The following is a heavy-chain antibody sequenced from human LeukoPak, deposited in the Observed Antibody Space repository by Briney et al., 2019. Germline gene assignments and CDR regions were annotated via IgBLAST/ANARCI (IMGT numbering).Heavy chain of an antibody. D-gene: IGHD3-10*01. CDR1: GFSFDDYA. CDR3: AKDYGWGSYNSRTYKDYYYYGMDV. J-gene: IGHJ6*02. V-gene: IGHV3-9*01. Sequence: GGSLRLSCAASGFSFDDYAMHWVRQAPGKGLEWVSGISWNSGTIGHADSVKGRFTISRDNAKNSLYLQMNSLRSEDTALYYGAKDYGWGSYNSRTYKDYYYYGMDVWGQGTTVTVSS. CDR2: ISWNSGTI.